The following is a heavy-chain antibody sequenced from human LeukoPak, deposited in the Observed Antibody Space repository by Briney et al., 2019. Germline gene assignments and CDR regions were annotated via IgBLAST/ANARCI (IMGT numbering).Heavy chain of an antibody. CDR3: ARVPPRDTGCDFYYYYVIYV. CDR2: ISAYNGNR. D-gene: IGHD5-12*01. Sequence: GASVTVSCKASGYTFSSYGMRWVRQAPGKGLEWMGWISAYNGNRNYAQKLKGIVTMTTHPSPSTSYMELSSLKSVATAVYYCARVPPRDTGCDFYYYYVIYVLGQGTTVTVSS. J-gene: IGHJ6*02. V-gene: IGHV1-18*01. CDR1: GYTFSSYG.